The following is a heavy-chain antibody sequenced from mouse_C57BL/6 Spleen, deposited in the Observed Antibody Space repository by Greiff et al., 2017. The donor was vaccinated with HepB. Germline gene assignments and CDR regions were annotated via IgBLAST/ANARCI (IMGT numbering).Heavy chain of an antibody. J-gene: IGHJ3*01. D-gene: IGHD2-4*01. CDR3: ARTYDYLAWFAY. CDR1: GFTFSDYG. CDR2: ISNLAYSI. Sequence: EVKLVESGGGLVQPGGSLKLSCAASGFTFSDYGMAWVRQAPRKGPEWVAFISNLAYSIYYADTVTGRFTISRENAKNTLYLEMSSLRSEDTAMYYCARTYDYLAWFAYWGQGTLVTVSA. V-gene: IGHV5-15*04.